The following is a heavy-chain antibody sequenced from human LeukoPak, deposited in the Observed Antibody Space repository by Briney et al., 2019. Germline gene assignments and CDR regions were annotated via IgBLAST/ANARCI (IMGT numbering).Heavy chain of an antibody. Sequence: SETLSLTCTVSGGSISSSSYYWGWIRQPPGKGLEWTGSIYYSGSTYYNPSLKSRVTISVDTSKNQFSLKLSSVTAADTAVYYCARGCSSTSCPGNAFDIWGQGTMVTVSS. CDR3: ARGCSSTSCPGNAFDI. CDR2: IYYSGST. V-gene: IGHV4-39*07. CDR1: GGSISSSSYY. J-gene: IGHJ3*02. D-gene: IGHD2-2*01.